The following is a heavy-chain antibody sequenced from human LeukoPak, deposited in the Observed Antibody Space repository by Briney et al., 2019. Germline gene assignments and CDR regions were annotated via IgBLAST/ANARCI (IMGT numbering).Heavy chain of an antibody. V-gene: IGHV4-38-2*01. Sequence: SETLSLTCAVSGCSISSGYYWGWIRQPPGKGLEWIGSIYHSGNIYYNPSLKSRVTISVHTSNNPISLKLSSVTATDTAVYYCARHYFWSGYDFEYSGQGTLGAVSS. CDR3: ARHYFWSGYDFEY. J-gene: IGHJ4*02. CDR1: GCSISSGYY. CDR2: IYHSGNI. D-gene: IGHD3-3*01.